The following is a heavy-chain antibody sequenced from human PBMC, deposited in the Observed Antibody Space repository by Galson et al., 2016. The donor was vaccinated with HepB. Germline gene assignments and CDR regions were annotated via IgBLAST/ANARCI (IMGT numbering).Heavy chain of an antibody. J-gene: IGHJ4*02. D-gene: IGHD3-3*01. CDR1: GFSFIDSA. CDR2: ISSHGSNN. Sequence: SLRLSCATSGFSFIDSAMHWVRQAPGKGLEWVAVISSHGSNNYYADSVKGRLTISRDNSKNTLYLQMSSLRAEDTAVYYCAKGQFVEWFNYFDFWGQGTLVTVSS. CDR3: AKGQFVEWFNYFDF. V-gene: IGHV3-30*04.